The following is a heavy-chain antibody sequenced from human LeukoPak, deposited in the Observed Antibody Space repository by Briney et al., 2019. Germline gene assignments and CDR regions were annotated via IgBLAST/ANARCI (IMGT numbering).Heavy chain of an antibody. CDR1: GFTFSSYG. Sequence: GGSLRLSCAASGFTFSSYGMHWVRQAPGKGLEWVAVIWYDGSNKYYADSVKGRFTISRDNSKNTLYLQMNSLRAEDTAVYYCVKGYSEDILSYFDYWGQGTLVTVSS. V-gene: IGHV3-33*06. CDR2: IWYDGSNK. CDR3: VKGYSEDILSYFDY. J-gene: IGHJ4*02. D-gene: IGHD3-9*01.